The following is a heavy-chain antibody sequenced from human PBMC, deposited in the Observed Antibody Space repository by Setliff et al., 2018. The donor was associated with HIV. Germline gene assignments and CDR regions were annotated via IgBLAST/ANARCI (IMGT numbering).Heavy chain of an antibody. CDR3: TGRGVTTGDDAFDI. Sequence: GGSLRLSCAASDFTVTNAWMNWVRQAPGKGLEWVGRIKSKTDGGTTDYAAPVKGRFTISRDDSKNTVYLQMNSLKTEDTAVYYCTGRGVTTGDDAFDIRGQGTMVTVSS. CDR2: IKSKTDGGTT. D-gene: IGHD4-4*01. CDR1: DFTVTNAW. J-gene: IGHJ3*02. V-gene: IGHV3-15*07.